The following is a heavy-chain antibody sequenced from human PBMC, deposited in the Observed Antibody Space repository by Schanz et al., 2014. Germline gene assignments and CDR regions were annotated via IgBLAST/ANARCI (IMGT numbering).Heavy chain of an antibody. CDR1: GFTFSAYA. D-gene: IGHD2-15*01. CDR3: AKTPREYCNYDNCPNWFDS. Sequence: EVQLLESGGGLVQPGGSLRLSCAASGFTFSAYAMTWVRQIPGKGLEWVSEISASGGTTYYADSVKGRFTISRDNSKNTLYLQMNSLRAEDTAVYYCAKTPREYCNYDNCPNWFDSWGQGTLVTVSS. CDR2: ISASGGTT. J-gene: IGHJ5*01. V-gene: IGHV3-23*01.